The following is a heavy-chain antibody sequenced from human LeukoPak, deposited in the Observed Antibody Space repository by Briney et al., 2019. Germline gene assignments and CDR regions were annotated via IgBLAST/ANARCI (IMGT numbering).Heavy chain of an antibody. J-gene: IGHJ5*02. CDR3: ARPELPLYSGSSGSWFDP. CDR1: GFTFSDYY. Sequence: GGSLRLSCAASGFTFSDYYMSWIRQAPGKGLEWVSYISSSGSTIYYADSVKGRFTISRDNAKNSLYLQMNSLRAEDTAVYYCARPELPLYSGSSGSWFDPWGQGTLVTVSS. V-gene: IGHV3-11*04. D-gene: IGHD6-6*01. CDR2: ISSSGSTI.